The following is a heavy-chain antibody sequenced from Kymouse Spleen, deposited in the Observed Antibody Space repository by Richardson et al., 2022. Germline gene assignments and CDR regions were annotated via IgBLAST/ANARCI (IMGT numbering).Heavy chain of an antibody. V-gene: IGHV3-30*18. CDR2: ISYDGSNK. CDR1: GFTFSSYG. D-gene: IGHD1-1*01,IGHD1-20*01,IGHD1-7*01. Sequence: QVQLVESGGGVVQPGRSLRLSCAASGFTFSSYGMHWVRQAPGKGLEWVAVISYDGSNKYYADSVKGRFTISRDNSKNTLYLQMNSLRAEDTAVYYCAKETGTFNWFDPWGQGTLVTVSS. J-gene: IGHJ5*02. CDR3: AKETGTFNWFDP.